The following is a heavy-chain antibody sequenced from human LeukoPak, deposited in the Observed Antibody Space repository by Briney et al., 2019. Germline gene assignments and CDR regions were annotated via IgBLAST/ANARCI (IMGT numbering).Heavy chain of an antibody. CDR3: ASLLTPYHGSGGGGMDV. D-gene: IGHD3-10*01. Sequence: GGSLRLSCAASGFTFSTHWMYWVRQAPGRELVWVSRISGDGSMASYADSVKGRFTISRDNAKDTLYLQMTSLRVEDTAVYSCASLLTPYHGSGGGGMDVWGQGTTVTVSS. CDR2: ISGDGSMA. CDR1: GFTFSTHW. V-gene: IGHV3-74*01. J-gene: IGHJ6*02.